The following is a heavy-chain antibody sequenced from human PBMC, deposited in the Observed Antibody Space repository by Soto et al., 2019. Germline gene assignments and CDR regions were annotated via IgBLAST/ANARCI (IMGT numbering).Heavy chain of an antibody. V-gene: IGHV1-18*01. CDR1: GYTFTSYG. J-gene: IGHJ4*02. D-gene: IGHD3-16*02. CDR2: ISAYNGNT. Sequence: GASVKVSCKASGYTFTSYGINWVRQAPGQGLEWMGWISAYNGNTNYAQKLQGRVTMTTDTSTSTAYMELRSLRAEDTAVYYCAKDPYYDYIWGSYRYGRPRFDYWGQGTLVTVSS. CDR3: AKDPYYDYIWGSYRYGRPRFDY.